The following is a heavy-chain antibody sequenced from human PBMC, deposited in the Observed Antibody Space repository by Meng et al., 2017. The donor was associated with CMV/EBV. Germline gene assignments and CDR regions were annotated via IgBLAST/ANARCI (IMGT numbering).Heavy chain of an antibody. J-gene: IGHJ3*01. CDR2: ISSSGSTI. CDR3: ARHLAAIFGVDTFDF. Sequence: GESLKISCAASGFTFSDYYMSWIRQAPGKGLEWVSYISSSGSTIYYADSVKGRFTISRDNAKNSLYLQMNSLRAEDTAVYYCARHLAAIFGVDTFDFWGQGTMVTVSS. D-gene: IGHD3-3*01. V-gene: IGHV3-11*01. CDR1: GFTFSDYY.